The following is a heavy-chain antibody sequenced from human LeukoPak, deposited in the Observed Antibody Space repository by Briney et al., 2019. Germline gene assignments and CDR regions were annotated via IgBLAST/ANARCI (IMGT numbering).Heavy chain of an antibody. Sequence: GGSLRLSCAARGFTLSDTWMSWVRQAPGQGLEWVGRIQSKADGGTAAYAVPVKGRFIISRDDSKNTVYLQMDSLKIEDTGVYYCTTVYYWGQGTVVTVAS. CDR2: IQSKADGGTA. CDR3: TTVYY. J-gene: IGHJ4*02. V-gene: IGHV3-15*01. CDR1: GFTLSDTW.